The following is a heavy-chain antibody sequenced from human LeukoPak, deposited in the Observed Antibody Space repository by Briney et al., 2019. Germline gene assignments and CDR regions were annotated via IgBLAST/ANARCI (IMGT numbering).Heavy chain of an antibody. CDR3: ARSLRPYCSSTSCARGGFDY. D-gene: IGHD2-2*01. CDR1: GGTFSGYY. CDR2: INHSGST. Sequence: SETLSFTCAGYGGTFSGYYWSWIRQPPGKGLEWIGEINHSGSTNYNTSLKSRVTISVDTSKNQFSLKLSSVTAADTAVYYCARSLRPYCSSTSCARGGFDYWGQGTLVTVSS. V-gene: IGHV4-34*01. J-gene: IGHJ4*02.